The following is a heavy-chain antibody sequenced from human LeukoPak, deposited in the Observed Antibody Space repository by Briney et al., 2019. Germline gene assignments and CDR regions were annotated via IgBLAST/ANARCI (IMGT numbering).Heavy chain of an antibody. J-gene: IGHJ6*02. V-gene: IGHV1-46*01. D-gene: IGHD4-11*01. CDR1: GYTFTGYY. Sequence: ASVKVSCKASGYTFTGYYMHWVRQAPGQGLEWMGIINPSGGSTSYAQKFQGRVTMTRDTSTSTVYMELSSLRSEDTAVYYCARVQKTTVTTYYYYGMDVWGQGTTVTVSS. CDR2: INPSGGST. CDR3: ARVQKTTVTTYYYYGMDV.